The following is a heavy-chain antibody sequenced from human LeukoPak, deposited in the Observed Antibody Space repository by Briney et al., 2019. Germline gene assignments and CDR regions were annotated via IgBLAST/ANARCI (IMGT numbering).Heavy chain of an antibody. CDR2: IYYSGST. CDR3: ARWGDSEAYGSGSYDKYYFDY. V-gene: IGHV4-39*01. Sequence: SETLSLTCTVSGGSISSSSYYWGWIRQPPGTGLEWIGSIYYSGSTYYNPSLKSRVTISVDTSKNQFSLKLSSVTAADTAVYYCARWGDSEAYGSGSYDKYYFDYWGQGTLVTVSS. CDR1: GGSISSSSYY. J-gene: IGHJ4*02. D-gene: IGHD3-10*01.